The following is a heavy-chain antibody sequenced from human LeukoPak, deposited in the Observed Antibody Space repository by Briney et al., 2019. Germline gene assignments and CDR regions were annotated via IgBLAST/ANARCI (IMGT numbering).Heavy chain of an antibody. CDR2: IYSGVTA. CDR3: ASSGWKGGLAFDY. D-gene: IGHD6-19*01. J-gene: IGHJ4*02. V-gene: IGHV3-66*01. Sequence: GGSLRLSCAASGFKLIGYSMSWVRQAPGKGLEWISIIYSGVTAYYADSVQGRFTISRDHSKNTLYLQMNSLRAEDTAVYYCASSGWKGGLAFDYWGQGARVAVSS. CDR1: GFKLIGYS.